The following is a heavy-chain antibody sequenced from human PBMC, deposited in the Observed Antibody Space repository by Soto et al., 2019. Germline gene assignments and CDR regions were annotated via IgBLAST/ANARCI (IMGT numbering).Heavy chain of an antibody. CDR3: AFSRYSMVPDVMDF. CDR1: GYTFTSYG. CDR2: ISAYNGNT. D-gene: IGHD3-10*01. Sequence: GASVKVSCKASGYTFTSYGISWVRQAPGQGLEWMGWISAYNGNTKYSQKFQGRVTITRDTSASTAYMELSSLRSEDTAVYYCAFSRYSMVPDVMDFWSQGTTVTVSS. J-gene: IGHJ6*02. V-gene: IGHV1-18*01.